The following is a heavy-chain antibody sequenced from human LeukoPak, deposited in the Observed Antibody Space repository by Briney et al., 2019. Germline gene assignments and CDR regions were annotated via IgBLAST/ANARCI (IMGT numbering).Heavy chain of an antibody. J-gene: IGHJ4*02. D-gene: IGHD4-17*01. CDR3: ARGPLHGAFDY. CDR1: GFPFRSFS. Sequence: PGGSLRLSCVASGFPFRSFSMNWVRQAPGKGLEWVAHVASDGRNKYYADSVQGRFTGSRDNSKNTVYLQMNSLRADDTAVYYCARGPLHGAFDYWGQGTLVTVSS. V-gene: IGHV3-30*03. CDR2: VASDGRNK.